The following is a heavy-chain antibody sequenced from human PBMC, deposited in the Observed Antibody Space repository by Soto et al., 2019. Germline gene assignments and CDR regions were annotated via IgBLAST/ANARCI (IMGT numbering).Heavy chain of an antibody. J-gene: IGHJ4*02. CDR1: GYTFTNYY. Sequence: QVQLVQSGAEVKNPGASVKVSCKASGYTFTNYYIHWVRQAPGQGLEWMAIINPSGGSTNYAQNFQGRVTLARDTFTNTVYMELSSLRSEDTAIYYCARGLAAGDYWGQGTLVTVSS. CDR2: INPSGGST. D-gene: IGHD6-13*01. V-gene: IGHV1-46*01. CDR3: ARGLAAGDY.